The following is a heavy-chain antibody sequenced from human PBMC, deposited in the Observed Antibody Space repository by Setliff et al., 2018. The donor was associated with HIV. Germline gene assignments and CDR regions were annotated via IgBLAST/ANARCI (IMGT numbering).Heavy chain of an antibody. CDR2: MNPNSGNT. J-gene: IGHJ6*03. D-gene: IGHD3-22*01. CDR3: AKARRDSYDRGRRSDYYIDV. CDR1: GYTFSSYD. V-gene: IGHV1-8*02. Sequence: ASVKVSCKASGYTFSSYDINWVRQATGQGLEWMGWMNPNSGNTGYAQKFQGRVTMTRDTSISTAYMELNNLKFENTAVYYCAKARRDSYDRGRRSDYYIDVWGKGTTVTVSS.